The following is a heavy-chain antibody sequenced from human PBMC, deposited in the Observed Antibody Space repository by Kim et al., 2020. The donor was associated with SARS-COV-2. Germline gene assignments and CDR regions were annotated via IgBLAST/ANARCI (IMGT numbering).Heavy chain of an antibody. CDR3: ARDQYSTEYYYYYGMDV. CDR1: GGSFSGYY. D-gene: IGHD6-13*01. V-gene: IGHV4-34*01. CDR2: INHSGST. J-gene: IGHJ6*01. Sequence: SETLSLTCAVYGGSFSGYYWSWIRQPPGKGLEWIGEINHSGSTNYNPSLKSRVTISVDTSKNQFSLKLSSVTAADTAVYYCARDQYSTEYYYYYGMDVWG.